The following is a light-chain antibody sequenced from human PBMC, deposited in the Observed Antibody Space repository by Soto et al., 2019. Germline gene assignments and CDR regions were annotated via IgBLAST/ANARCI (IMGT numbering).Light chain of an antibody. CDR1: QRVLYSSNNKKY. Sequence: DSVMTQSPDSLAVSLGERATINCKSSQRVLYSSNNKKYLAWYQQKTGQTTKLLIYWASIRESGVPDRFSGRGSVTAFNRPISSLQADDVAVFFCQQYYCNPTFGQGTHVAIK. CDR3: QQYYCNPT. V-gene: IGKV4-1*01. J-gene: IGKJ1*01. CDR2: WAS.